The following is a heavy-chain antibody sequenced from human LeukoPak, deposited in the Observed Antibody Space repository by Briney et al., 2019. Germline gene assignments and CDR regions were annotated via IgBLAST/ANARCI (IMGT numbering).Heavy chain of an antibody. Sequence: SETLSLTCTVSGGSISSSSYYWGWIRQPPGKGLEWIGEINHSGSTNYNPSLKSRVTISVDTSKNQFSLKLSSVTAADTAVYYCARGRATYYYGSGSYYRPTHAFDIWGQGTMVTVSS. CDR3: ARGRATYYYGSGSYYRPTHAFDI. V-gene: IGHV4-39*07. D-gene: IGHD3-10*01. J-gene: IGHJ3*02. CDR1: GGSISSSSYY. CDR2: INHSGST.